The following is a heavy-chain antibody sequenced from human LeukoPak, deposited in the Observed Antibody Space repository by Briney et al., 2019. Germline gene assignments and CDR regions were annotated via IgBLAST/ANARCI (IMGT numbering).Heavy chain of an antibody. D-gene: IGHD2-21*02. V-gene: IGHV1-2*02. Sequence: ASVKVSCKDSGYTFISYYMHWVRQAPGQEVEGMGWINPNSDCTNYAQKFQDRVTMTRDTSISTAYMELSRLRSDDTAVYYWATPAPSYCGGDCSSEALYDYYGMDVWGQGTTVIVSS. J-gene: IGHJ6*02. CDR1: GYTFISYY. CDR3: ATPAPSYCGGDCSSEALYDYYGMDV. CDR2: INPNSDCT.